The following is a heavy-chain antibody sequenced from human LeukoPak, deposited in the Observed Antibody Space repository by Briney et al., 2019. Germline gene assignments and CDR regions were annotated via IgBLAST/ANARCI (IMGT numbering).Heavy chain of an antibody. J-gene: IGHJ5*02. V-gene: IGHV3-23*01. CDR1: GFTFSSYA. Sequence: GGSLRLSCAASGFTFSSYAMSWVRQAPGKGLEWVSAISGSGGSTYYADSVKGRFTISRDNSKNTLYLQMNSLRAEDTAVYYCAKDIRSWVRGVIQYAANWFDPWGQGTLVTVSS. D-gene: IGHD3-10*01. CDR3: AKDIRSWVRGVIQYAANWFDP. CDR2: ISGSGGST.